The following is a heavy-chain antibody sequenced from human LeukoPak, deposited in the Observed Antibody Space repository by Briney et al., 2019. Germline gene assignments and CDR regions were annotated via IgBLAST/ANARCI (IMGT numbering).Heavy chain of an antibody. CDR1: GYTFTSYG. J-gene: IGHJ6*02. CDR3: ASTWELPNYYYYGMDV. Sequence: ASVKVSCKASGYTFTSYGISWVRQAPGQGLEWMGWISAYNGNTNYAQKLQGRVTMTRDTSTSTVYMELSSLRSEDTAVYYCASTWELPNYYYYGMDVWGQGTTVTVSS. CDR2: ISAYNGNT. D-gene: IGHD1-26*01. V-gene: IGHV1-18*01.